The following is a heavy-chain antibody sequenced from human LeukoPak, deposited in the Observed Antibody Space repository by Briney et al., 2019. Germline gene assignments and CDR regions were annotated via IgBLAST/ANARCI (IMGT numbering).Heavy chain of an antibody. CDR3: ARTKGDGRYKWNYFDY. CDR1: GFTFSSYS. D-gene: IGHD1-20*01. V-gene: IGHV3-21*01. J-gene: IGHJ4*02. CDR2: ISGSSTNI. Sequence: GGSLRLSCAASGFTFSSYSMYWVRQAPGKGLEWVSSISGSSTNIYYADSVKGRFTISRDNAKNSLYLQVNSLRAEDTAVYYCARTKGDGRYKWNYFDYWGQGTLVTVSS.